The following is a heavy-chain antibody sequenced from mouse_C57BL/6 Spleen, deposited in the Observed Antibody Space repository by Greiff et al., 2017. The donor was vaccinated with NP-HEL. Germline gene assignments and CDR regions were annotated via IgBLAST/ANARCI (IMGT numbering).Heavy chain of an antibody. CDR1: GYAFTNYL. CDR3: ARWGFILGVATGMDY. CDR2: INPGSGGT. Sequence: QVQLQQSGAELVRPGTSVKVSCKASGYAFTNYLIEWVKQRPGQGLEWIGVINPGSGGTNYNEKFKGKATLTADKSSSTAYMQLSSLTSEDSAVYFCARWGFILGVATGMDYWGQGTSVTVSS. D-gene: IGHD1-1*01. V-gene: IGHV1-54*01. J-gene: IGHJ4*01.